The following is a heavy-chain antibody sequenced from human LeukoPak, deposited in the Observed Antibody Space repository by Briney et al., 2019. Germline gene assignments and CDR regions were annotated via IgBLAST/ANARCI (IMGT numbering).Heavy chain of an antibody. V-gene: IGHV1-2*02. CDR1: GYTFTGYY. Sequence: ASVKVSCKASGYTFTGYYMHWVRQAPGQGLEWMGWINPNSGGTNYAQKFQGRVTMTRDTSISTAYMELSRLRSDDTAVYYCARDEISGSYFFVYWGQGTLVTVSS. CDR3: ARDEISGSYFFVY. CDR2: INPNSGGT. D-gene: IGHD1-26*01. J-gene: IGHJ4*02.